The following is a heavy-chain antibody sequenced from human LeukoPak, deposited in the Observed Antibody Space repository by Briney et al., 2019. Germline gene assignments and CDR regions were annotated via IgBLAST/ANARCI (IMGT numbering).Heavy chain of an antibody. J-gene: IGHJ4*02. CDR1: GYSITSGYF. CDR2: INHSGST. D-gene: IGHD2-21*02. V-gene: IGHV4-38-2*02. CDR3: ARMVRIAYCGGDCYV. Sequence: SETLSLTCTVSGYSITSGYFWVWIRQPPGKGLEWIGEINHSGSTNYNPSLKSRVTISVDTSKNQFSLKLSSVTAADTAVYYCARMVRIAYCGGDCYVWGQGTLVTVSS.